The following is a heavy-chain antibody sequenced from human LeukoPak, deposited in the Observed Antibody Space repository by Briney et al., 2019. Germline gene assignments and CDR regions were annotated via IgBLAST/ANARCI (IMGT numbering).Heavy chain of an antibody. J-gene: IGHJ6*03. V-gene: IGHV3-20*04. Sequence: GGSLRLSCAASGFTFDDYGMSWVRQAPGKGLEWVSGINWNGGSTGYADSVKGRFTISRDNAKNSLYLQMNSLRAEDTALYYCARISGSFYYYYYYMDVWGKGTTVTVSS. D-gene: IGHD1-26*01. CDR3: ARISGSFYYYYYYMDV. CDR2: INWNGGST. CDR1: GFTFDDYG.